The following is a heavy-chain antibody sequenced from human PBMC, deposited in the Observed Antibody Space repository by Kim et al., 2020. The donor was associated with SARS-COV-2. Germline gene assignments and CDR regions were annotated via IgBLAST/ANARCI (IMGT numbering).Heavy chain of an antibody. CDR1: GFTFSSYG. Sequence: GGSLRLSCAASGFTFSSYGMHWVRQAPGKGLEWVAVISYDGSNKYYADSVKGRFTISRDNSKNTLYLQMNSLRAEDTAVYYCAKASLGATRVVTGLDSWG. D-gene: IGHD4-17*01. V-gene: IGHV3-30*18. CDR3: AKASLGATRVVTGLDS. J-gene: IGHJ5*01. CDR2: ISYDGSNK.